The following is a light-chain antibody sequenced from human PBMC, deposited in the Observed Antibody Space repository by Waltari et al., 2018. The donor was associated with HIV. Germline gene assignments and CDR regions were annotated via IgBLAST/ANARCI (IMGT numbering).Light chain of an antibody. CDR2: DVS. CDR3: SSYTSSSTLV. J-gene: IGLJ2*01. CDR1: SSDVGGYNY. Sequence: QSALTQPASLSGSPGQSIAISCTGTSSDVGGYNYVPWYQQHPGKAPKLMIYDVSTRPSGVSNRFSGSKSGNTASLTISGLQAEDEADYYCSSYTSSSTLVFGGGTKLTVL. V-gene: IGLV2-14*01.